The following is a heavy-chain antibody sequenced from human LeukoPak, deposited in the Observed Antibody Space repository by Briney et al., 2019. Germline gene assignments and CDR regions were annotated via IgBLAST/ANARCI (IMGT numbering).Heavy chain of an antibody. V-gene: IGHV3-74*01. D-gene: IGHD1-26*01. CDR3: VFGSWGAY. CDR2: IDTDGTST. Sequence: GGSLRLSCAASGFTFSSYWMYWVRQAPRKGLVWVSRIDTDGTSTSYADSVKGRFTISRDNAKNTLYLRMNSLGAEDTAVYYCVFGSWGAYWGQGTLVNVSS. J-gene: IGHJ4*02. CDR1: GFTFSSYW.